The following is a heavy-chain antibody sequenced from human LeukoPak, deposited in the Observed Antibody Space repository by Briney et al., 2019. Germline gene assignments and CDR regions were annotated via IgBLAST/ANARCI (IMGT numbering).Heavy chain of an antibody. J-gene: IGHJ5*02. CDR2: IIPIFGTA. V-gene: IGHV1-69*13. D-gene: IGHD4-17*01. CDR3: ATNKGQYGDYSNWFDP. CDR1: GGTFSSYA. Sequence: ASVKVSCKASGGTFSSYAISWVRQAPGQGLEWMGGIIPIFGTANYAQKFQGRVTITADESKSTAYMELSSLRSEDTAVYYCATNKGQYGDYSNWFDPWGQGTLVTVSS.